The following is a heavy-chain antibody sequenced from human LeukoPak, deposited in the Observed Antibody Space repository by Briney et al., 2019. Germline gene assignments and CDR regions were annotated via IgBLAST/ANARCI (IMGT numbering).Heavy chain of an antibody. CDR3: ARGSRYHDWLSPLDS. D-gene: IGHD3-9*01. J-gene: IGHJ4*02. CDR2: LNPDSAGT. Sequence: ASVKVSCKASGYTFNGYYMHWVRQAPGQGLEWMGWLNPDSAGTNYAQRFQGRVTFTRDTSISTAYMAMSRLRSDDTAVFYCARGSRYHDWLSPLDSWGQGTLVTVSS. V-gene: IGHV1-2*02. CDR1: GYTFNGYY.